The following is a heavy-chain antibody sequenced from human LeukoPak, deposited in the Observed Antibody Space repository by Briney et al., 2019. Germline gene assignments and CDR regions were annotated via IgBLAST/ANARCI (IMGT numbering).Heavy chain of an antibody. J-gene: IGHJ4*02. D-gene: IGHD5-18*01. Sequence: SETLSLTCTVSGSSINNFYWTWIRQPAGKGLEWIGRIQASGSTIYNPSLKSRVTMSLDTSKNQFSLSLSSVTAADTALYYCARGHSGSSYGYWGQGTLVTVSS. CDR1: GSSINNFY. CDR2: IQASGST. CDR3: ARGHSGSSYGY. V-gene: IGHV4-4*07.